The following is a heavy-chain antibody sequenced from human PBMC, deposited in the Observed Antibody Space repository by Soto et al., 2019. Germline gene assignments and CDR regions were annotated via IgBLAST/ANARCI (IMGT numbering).Heavy chain of an antibody. CDR1: GGTFSSFG. CDR2: IIPVFGRP. CDR3: AREGSGYNF. J-gene: IGHJ1*01. D-gene: IGHD5-12*01. V-gene: IGHV1-69*13. Sequence: SVKVSCKASGGTFSSFGISWVRQAPGQGLEWVGGIIPVFGRPNYAQRFRGRLTITADESTSTSYMELIDLGAEDTAVYYCAREGSGYNFWGQGTQVTVSS.